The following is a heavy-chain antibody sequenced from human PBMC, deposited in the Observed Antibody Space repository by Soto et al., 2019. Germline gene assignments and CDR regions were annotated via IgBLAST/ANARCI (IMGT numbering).Heavy chain of an antibody. D-gene: IGHD3-10*01. CDR2: IYYSGST. CDR1: GGSISSSSYY. V-gene: IGHV4-39*01. J-gene: IGHJ5*02. Sequence: PSETLSLTCTVSGGSISSSSYYWGWIRQPPGKGLEWIGSIYYSGSTYYNPSLKSRVTISVDTSKNQFSLKLSSVTAADTAVYYCARLPRMVRGVTIYWFDPWGQGTLVTVSS. CDR3: ARLPRMVRGVTIYWFDP.